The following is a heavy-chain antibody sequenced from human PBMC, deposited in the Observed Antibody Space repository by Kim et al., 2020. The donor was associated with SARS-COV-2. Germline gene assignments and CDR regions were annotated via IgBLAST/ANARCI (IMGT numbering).Heavy chain of an antibody. CDR1: GGSISSYY. V-gene: IGHV4-59*13. D-gene: IGHD2-21*01. CDR3: ARGVIHRPAFDI. Sequence: SETLSLTCTVSGGSISSYYWSWIRQPPGKGLEWIGYIYYSGSTNYNPSLKSRVTISVDTSKNQFSLKLSSVTAADTAAYYCARGVIHRPAFDIWGQGTM. CDR2: IYYSGST. J-gene: IGHJ3*02.